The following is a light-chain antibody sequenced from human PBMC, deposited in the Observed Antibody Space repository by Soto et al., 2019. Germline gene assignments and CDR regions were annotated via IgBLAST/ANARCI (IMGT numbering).Light chain of an antibody. CDR1: QSVSSSY. V-gene: IGKV3-20*01. Sequence: EIVLTQSPGTLSLSPGERATLSCRASQSVSSSYLAWYQQKPGQAPGLLIYGATSRATGIPDRFSGSGSGTDFTLTISRLEPEDFAVYYCQQYSSSPFTFGPGTKVDIK. J-gene: IGKJ3*01. CDR2: GAT. CDR3: QQYSSSPFT.